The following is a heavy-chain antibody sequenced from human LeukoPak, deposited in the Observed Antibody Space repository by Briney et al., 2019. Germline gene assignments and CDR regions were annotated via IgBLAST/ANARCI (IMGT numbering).Heavy chain of an antibody. CDR2: IYHSGST. Sequence: SETLFLTCTVSGGSISSGGYYWSWIRQPPGKGLEWIGYIYHSGSTYYNPSLKSRVTISVDTSKTQFSLTVTSVTAADTAVYYCARHMSVSYDAFDLWGRGTTVTVSS. D-gene: IGHD3-10*01. CDR1: GGSISSGGYY. J-gene: IGHJ3*01. CDR3: ARHMSVSYDAFDL. V-gene: IGHV4-30-2*01.